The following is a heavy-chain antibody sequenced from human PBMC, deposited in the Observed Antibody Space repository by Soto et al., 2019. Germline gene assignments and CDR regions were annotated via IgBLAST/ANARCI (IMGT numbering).Heavy chain of an antibody. J-gene: IGHJ4*01. D-gene: IGHD3-22*01. CDR1: GFPFSNAW. CDR2: IKSKALGGTT. V-gene: IGHV3-15*07. Sequence: EVQLVESGGGLVKPGGSLRLSCAGSGFPFSNAWINWIRQAPGKGLEWVGRIKSKALGGTTDFAAPVRGRFSITRDDSRNVAYMQMNSLNTEDTAVYYCTTDSYRTMIEVRFDYWGHGTLVTVSS. CDR3: TTDSYRTMIEVRFDY.